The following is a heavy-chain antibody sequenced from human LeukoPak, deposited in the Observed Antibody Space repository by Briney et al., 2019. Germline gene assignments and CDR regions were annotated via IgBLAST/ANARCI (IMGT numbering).Heavy chain of an antibody. D-gene: IGHD4-23*01. CDR2: IYYSGST. CDR3: ASTTVVTPSDAFDI. V-gene: IGHV4-59*01. J-gene: IGHJ3*02. CDR1: GGSISSYY. Sequence: SETLSLTCTVSGGSISSYYWSWIRQPPGKGLEWIGYIYYSGSTNYNPSLKSRVTISVDTSKNQFSLKLSSGTAADTAVYYCASTTVVTPSDAFDIWGQGTMVTVSS.